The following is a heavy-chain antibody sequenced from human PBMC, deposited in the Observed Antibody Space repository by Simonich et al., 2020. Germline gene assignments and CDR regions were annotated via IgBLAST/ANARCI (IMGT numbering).Heavy chain of an antibody. Sequence: QVQLVQSGAEVKKPGASVKVSCKAYGYTFNSYDINWVREATGQGLGWMGWMNTNSGNTGYAQKLQGRVTITRNTSISTDYMELSSLRSEDTAVYYCARGRGGMSRGYVDYWGQGTLVTVSS. J-gene: IGHJ4*02. CDR3: ARGRGGMSRGYVDY. V-gene: IGHV1-8*03. CDR1: GYTFNSYD. D-gene: IGHD2-15*01. CDR2: MNTNSGNT.